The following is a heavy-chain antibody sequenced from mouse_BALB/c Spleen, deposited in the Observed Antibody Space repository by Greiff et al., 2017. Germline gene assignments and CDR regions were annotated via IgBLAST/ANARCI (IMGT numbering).Heavy chain of an antibody. J-gene: IGHJ2*01. Sequence: EVMLVESGGGLVQPGGSLKLSCAASGFTFSSYTMSWVRQTPEKRLEWVAYISNGGGSTYYPDTVKGRFTISRDNAKNTLYLQMSSLKSEDTAMYYCARQIAPYYYGISFYFDYWGQGTTLTVSS. CDR2: ISNGGGST. CDR1: GFTFSSYT. D-gene: IGHD1-1*01. CDR3: ARQIAPYYYGISFYFDY. V-gene: IGHV5-12-2*01.